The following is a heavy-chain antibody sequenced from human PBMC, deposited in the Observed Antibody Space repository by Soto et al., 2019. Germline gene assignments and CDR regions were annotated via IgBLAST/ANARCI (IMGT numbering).Heavy chain of an antibody. CDR2: ISPYTGNT. J-gene: IGHJ6*02. CDR3: VMVDNYVTPTPQDV. V-gene: IGHV1-18*01. Sequence: QVQLVQSGDEVKQPGASVKVSCKASGYIFVNYGIAWVRQAPRQGLEWMGWISPYTGNTHSASKVQGRLTMTTDTSTSTADMDLGSLTSDDTAVYYCVMVDNYVTPTPQDVWGQGTTVTVSS. CDR1: GYIFVNYG. D-gene: IGHD3-16*01.